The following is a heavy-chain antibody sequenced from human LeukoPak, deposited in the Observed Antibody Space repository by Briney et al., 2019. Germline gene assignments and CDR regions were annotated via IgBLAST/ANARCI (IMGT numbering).Heavy chain of an antibody. V-gene: IGHV3-30*02. D-gene: IGHD3-3*01. CDR3: AREWHYDSWSGRGAFDI. CDR1: GFTFSSYG. J-gene: IGHJ3*02. CDR2: IRYDGSNK. Sequence: GGSLRLSCAASGFTFSSYGMHWVRQAPGKGLEWVAFIRYDGSNKYYADSVKGRFTISRDNSKNTLYLQMNSLRAEDTAVYYCAREWHYDSWSGRGAFDIWGQGTMVTVSS.